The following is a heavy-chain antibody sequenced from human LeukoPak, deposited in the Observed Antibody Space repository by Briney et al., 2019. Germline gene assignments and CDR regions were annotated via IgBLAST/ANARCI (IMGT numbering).Heavy chain of an antibody. D-gene: IGHD2/OR15-2a*01. V-gene: IGHV1-18*01. J-gene: IGHJ4*02. CDR1: GYTFTSHG. CDR2: IRPSTGDT. CDR3: ARVRDYLFDY. Sequence: GASVKVSCKASGYTFTSHGISRVRQAPGQGLEWMGWIRPSTGDTDYALNLQGRATLTTDTSTSTAYMELRSLGSDDTAVYYCARVRDYLFDYWGQGTLVTVSS.